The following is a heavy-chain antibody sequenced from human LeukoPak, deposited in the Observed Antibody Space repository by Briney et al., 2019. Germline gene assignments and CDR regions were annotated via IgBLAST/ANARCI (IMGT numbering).Heavy chain of an antibody. Sequence: ASVKVSCKASRGTFSSYAISWVRQAPGQGLEWMGGIIPIFGTANYAQKFQGRVTITADESTSTAYMELSSLRSDDTAVYYCTRESGSYHGNDYWGQGTLVTVSS. CDR3: TRESGSYHGNDY. J-gene: IGHJ4*02. D-gene: IGHD1-26*01. CDR2: IIPIFGTA. CDR1: RGTFSSYA. V-gene: IGHV1-69*13.